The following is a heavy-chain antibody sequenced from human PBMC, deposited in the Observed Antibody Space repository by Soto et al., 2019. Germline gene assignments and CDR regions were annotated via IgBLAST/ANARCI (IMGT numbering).Heavy chain of an antibody. CDR2: IIPIFGTA. CDR1: GGTFSSYA. D-gene: IGHD3-10*01. CDR3: ARSLGYYYGSGSENYFDY. Sequence: QVQLVQSGAEVKKPGSSVKVSCKASGGTFSSYAISWVRQAPGQGLEWMGGIIPIFGTANYAQKFQGRVTITADESTSTAYMELSSLRSEDTDVYYCARSLGYYYGSGSENYFDYWGQGTLVTVSS. J-gene: IGHJ4*02. V-gene: IGHV1-69*01.